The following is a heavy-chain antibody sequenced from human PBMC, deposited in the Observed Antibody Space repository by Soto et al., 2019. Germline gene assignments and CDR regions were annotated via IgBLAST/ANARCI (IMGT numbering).Heavy chain of an antibody. J-gene: IGHJ4*02. D-gene: IGHD2-21*02. Sequence: QVPLQESGPRLVKPSGTLSLTCTVSGGSISTANWWRWVRQPPGRGLEWSGEIYHSGSTNYNLSLKSRVTLSVDKSKNQFSLRLSSVTAADTAMYYCARRGGGVVLTATTPFDYWGQGTLVTVSS. V-gene: IGHV4-4*02. CDR2: IYHSGST. CDR1: GGSISTANW. CDR3: ARRGGGVVLTATTPFDY.